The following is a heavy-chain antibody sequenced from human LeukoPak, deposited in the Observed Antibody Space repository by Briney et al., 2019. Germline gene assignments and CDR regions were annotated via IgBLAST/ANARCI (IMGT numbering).Heavy chain of an antibody. J-gene: IGHJ3*02. CDR3: AKDLRYFDHDAFDI. Sequence: GSLRLSCAASGFTFSSYGMHWVRQAPGKGLEWVAFIRYDGSNKYYADSVKGRFTISRDNSKNTLYLQMNSLRAEDTAVYYCAKDLRYFDHDAFDIWGQGTMVTVSS. V-gene: IGHV3-30*02. CDR1: GFTFSSYG. CDR2: IRYDGSNK. D-gene: IGHD3-9*01.